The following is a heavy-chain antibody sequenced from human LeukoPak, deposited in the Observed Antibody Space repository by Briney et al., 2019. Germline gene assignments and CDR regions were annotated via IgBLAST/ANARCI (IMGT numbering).Heavy chain of an antibody. CDR3: ARDPPPPYYYDSSGPWAFDI. D-gene: IGHD3-22*01. V-gene: IGHV1-2*02. CDR1: GYTFTNYG. J-gene: IGHJ3*02. Sequence: ASVKVSCKASGYTFTNYGINWVRQAPGQGLEWMGWINPNSGGTNYAQKFQGRVTMTRDTSISTAYMELSRLRSDDTAVYYCARDPPPPYYYDSSGPWAFDIWGQGTMVTVSS. CDR2: INPNSGGT.